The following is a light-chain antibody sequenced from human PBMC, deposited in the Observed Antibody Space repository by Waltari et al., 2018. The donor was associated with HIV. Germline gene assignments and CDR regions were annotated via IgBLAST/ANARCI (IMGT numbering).Light chain of an antibody. Sequence: DIQMTQSPSSLSASVGDRVTITCRACQSISSYLNWYQQKPGKAPKLLIYASSGLQSGVPSRCSGSGSGTDFTLTISSLQPEDFATYYGQQSYSTPFTFGPGTKVDIK. J-gene: IGKJ3*01. CDR2: ASS. CDR3: QQSYSTPFT. V-gene: IGKV1-39*01. CDR1: QSISSY.